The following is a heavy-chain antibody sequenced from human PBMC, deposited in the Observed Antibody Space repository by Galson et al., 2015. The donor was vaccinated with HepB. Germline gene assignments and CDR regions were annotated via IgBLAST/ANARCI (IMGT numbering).Heavy chain of an antibody. D-gene: IGHD1/OR15-1a*01. CDR3: TRHASTKASDPYYYGMDV. CDR2: IRSKANSYAT. J-gene: IGHJ6*02. V-gene: IGHV3-73*01. CDR1: GFTFSGSA. Sequence: SLRLSCAASGFTFSGSAMHWVRQASGKGLEWVGRIRSKANSYATAYAASVKGRFTISRGDSKNTAYLQMNSLKTEDTAVYYCTRHASTKASDPYYYGMDVWGQGTTVTVSS.